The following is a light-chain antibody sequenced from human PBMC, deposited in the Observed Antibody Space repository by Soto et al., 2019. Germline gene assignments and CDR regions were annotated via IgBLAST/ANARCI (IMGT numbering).Light chain of an antibody. J-gene: IGKJ5*01. CDR1: QSVTAGY. V-gene: IGKV3-11*01. CDR3: QQRSNWPPIT. CDR2: DAS. Sequence: EIVLTQSPGTLSLSPGERATLSCRASQSVTAGYFAWYQQKPGQAPRLLIYDASNRATGIPARFSGSGSGTDFTLTISSLEPEDFAVYYCQQRSNWPPITFGQGTRLEIK.